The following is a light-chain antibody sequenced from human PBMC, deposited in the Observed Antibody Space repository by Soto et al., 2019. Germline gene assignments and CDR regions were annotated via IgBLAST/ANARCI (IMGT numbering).Light chain of an antibody. CDR3: QQYGSSLWT. CDR2: GAS. Sequence: EIVMTQSPATLSVSPGEGATLSCRSSQSVSSYLAWYQQKPGQAPRFLIYGASGRATGIPDRFSGSGAGTDFTLTISRLEPEDFAVYYCQQYGSSLWTFGQGTKVDI. V-gene: IGKV3-20*01. J-gene: IGKJ1*01. CDR1: QSVSSY.